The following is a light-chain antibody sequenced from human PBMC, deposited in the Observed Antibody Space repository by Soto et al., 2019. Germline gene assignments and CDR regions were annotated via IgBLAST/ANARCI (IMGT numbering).Light chain of an antibody. V-gene: IGLV4-69*01. CDR3: QTWGTGVFVV. CDR2: LNSDGSH. CDR1: SGHSSYA. Sequence: QSVLTQSPSASASLGASVNLTCTLSSGHSSYAIAWHQQQPEKGPRYLMKLNSDGSHTKGDGIPDRFSGSSSGAERYLTISSLQSEDEADYYCQTWGTGVFVVFGGGTKVTVL. J-gene: IGLJ2*01.